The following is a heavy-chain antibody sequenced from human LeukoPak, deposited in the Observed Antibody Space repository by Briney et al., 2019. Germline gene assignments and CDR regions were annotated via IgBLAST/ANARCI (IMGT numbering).Heavy chain of an antibody. CDR3: ARAAEVVVVPAATLDYYFDY. CDR1: GGSISSGGYY. V-gene: IGHV4-31*03. J-gene: IGHJ4*02. D-gene: IGHD2-2*01. CDR2: IYYSGST. Sequence: PSETLSLTRTLSGGSISSGGYYCSWIRQHPGKGLEWIVYIYYSGSTYYNPSLKSRVTISVDTSKNQFSLKLSSVTAADTAVYYCARAAEVVVVPAATLDYYFDYWGQGTLVTVSS.